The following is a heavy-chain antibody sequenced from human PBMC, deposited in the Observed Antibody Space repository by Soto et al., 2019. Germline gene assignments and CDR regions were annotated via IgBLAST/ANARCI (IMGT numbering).Heavy chain of an antibody. V-gene: IGHV3-23*01. D-gene: IGHD3-3*01. CDR3: AKDGEDDYDFWSGYDKNYYYYGMDV. CDR2: ISGSGGST. Sequence: PGGSLRLSCAASGFTFSSYAMSWVRQAPGKGLEWVSAISGSGGSTYYADSVKGRFTISRDNSKNTLYLQMNSLRAEDTAVYYCAKDGEDDYDFWSGYDKNYYYYGMDVWGQGTTVTVSS. J-gene: IGHJ6*02. CDR1: GFTFSSYA.